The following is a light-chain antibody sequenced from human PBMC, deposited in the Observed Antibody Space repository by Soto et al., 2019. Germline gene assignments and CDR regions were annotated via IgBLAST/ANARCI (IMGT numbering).Light chain of an antibody. CDR1: QSVSSN. Sequence: EIVMTQSPATLPVSPGERVTLSCRASQSVSSNLAWYQQKPGQTPRLLIYDASTRATGIPARFSGSGSGTDFTLTISRLEPEDFAVYYCQQYGSSPLTFGGGTKVDIK. CDR3: QQYGSSPLT. J-gene: IGKJ4*01. CDR2: DAS. V-gene: IGKV3-15*01.